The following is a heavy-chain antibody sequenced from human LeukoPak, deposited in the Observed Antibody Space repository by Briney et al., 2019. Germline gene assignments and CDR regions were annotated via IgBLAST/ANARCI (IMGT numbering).Heavy chain of an antibody. CDR2: IIPIFGTA. CDR3: ARDLAGGWRPDQFDY. CDR1: GGTFSSYA. Sequence: SVKVSCKASGGTFSSYAISWVRQAPGQGLEWMGGIIPIFGTANYAQKFQGRVTITADESTSTAYMELSSLRSEDTAVYYCARDLAGGWRPDQFDYWGQGTLVTVSS. D-gene: IGHD6-19*01. V-gene: IGHV1-69*13. J-gene: IGHJ4*02.